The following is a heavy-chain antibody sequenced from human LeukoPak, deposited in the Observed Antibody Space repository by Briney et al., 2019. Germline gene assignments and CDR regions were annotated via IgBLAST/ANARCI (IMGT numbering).Heavy chain of an antibody. D-gene: IGHD5-24*01. CDR3: ARDSQRWGNFDS. V-gene: IGHV3-48*03. J-gene: IGHJ4*02. CDR2: ISSSGSTI. CDR1: GFTFSSYE. Sequence: GGSLRLSCAVSGFTFSSYEMNWVRQAPGKGLEWVSYISSSGSTIYYADSVKGLFTISRDNAKNSLYLQMNSLRVEDTAVYYCARDSQRWGNFDSWGQGTLVSVSS.